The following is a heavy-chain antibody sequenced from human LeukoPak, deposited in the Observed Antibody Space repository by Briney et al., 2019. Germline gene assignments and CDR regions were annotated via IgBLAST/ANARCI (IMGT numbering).Heavy chain of an antibody. CDR3: ARVFGYYGSGSYAPSDY. V-gene: IGHV4-39*01. CDR2: IYYSGST. J-gene: IGHJ4*02. Sequence: PSETLSLTCTVSGGSISSSSYYWGWIRQPPGKGLEWIGSIYYSGSTYYNPSRKSRVTISVDTSKNQFSLKLSSVTAADTAVYYCARVFGYYGSGSYAPSDYWGQGTLVTVSS. CDR1: GGSISSSSYY. D-gene: IGHD3-10*01.